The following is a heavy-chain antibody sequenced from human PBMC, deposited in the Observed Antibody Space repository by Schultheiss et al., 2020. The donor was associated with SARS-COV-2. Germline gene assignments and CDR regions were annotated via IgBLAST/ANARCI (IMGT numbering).Heavy chain of an antibody. J-gene: IGHJ4*02. CDR3: ARARFKGSDFDY. CDR2: INPSGGST. CDR1: GDSITNSV. Sequence: ASVKVSCKASGDSITNSVFNWVRQAPGQGLEWMGIINPSGGSTSYAQKFQGRVTMTRDTSISTAYMELSRLRSDDTAVYYCARARFKGSDFDYWGQGTLVTVSS. D-gene: IGHD3-3*01. V-gene: IGHV1-46*01.